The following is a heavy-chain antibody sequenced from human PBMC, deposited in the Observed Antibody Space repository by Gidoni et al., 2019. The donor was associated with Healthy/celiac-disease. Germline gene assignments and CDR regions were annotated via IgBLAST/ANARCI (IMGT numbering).Heavy chain of an antibody. Sequence: QLQLKESGPGLVKPSETLSLTCTVSGGSISSSSYYWGWIRQPPGKGLEWIGSIYYSGSTYYNPSLNSRVTISVDTSKNQFSLKLSSVTAADTAVYYCASSHLKWELLDSYFQHWGQGTLVTVSS. CDR2: IYYSGST. D-gene: IGHD1-26*01. CDR3: ASSHLKWELLDSYFQH. J-gene: IGHJ1*01. CDR1: GGSISSSSYY. V-gene: IGHV4-39*01.